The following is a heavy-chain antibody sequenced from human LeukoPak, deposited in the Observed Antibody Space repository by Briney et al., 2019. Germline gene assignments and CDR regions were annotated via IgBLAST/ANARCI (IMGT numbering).Heavy chain of an antibody. V-gene: IGHV3-21*01. Sequence: KAGGSLRLFCAASGFTFSGSAMHCARQASGKGLEWVSSISSSSSYIYYADSVKGRLTISRDNAKNSLYLQMNSLRAEDTAVYYCARSYSSEIWGQGTMVTVSS. CDR3: ARSYSSEI. CDR2: ISSSSSYI. J-gene: IGHJ3*02. CDR1: GFTFSGSA. D-gene: IGHD6-25*01.